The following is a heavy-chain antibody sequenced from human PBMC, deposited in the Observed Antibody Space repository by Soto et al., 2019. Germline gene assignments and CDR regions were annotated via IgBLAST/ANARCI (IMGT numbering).Heavy chain of an antibody. D-gene: IGHD1-26*01. J-gene: IGHJ4*02. Sequence: QVQLVQSGAEVKKPGASVKVSCKASGYTFTRYTMHWVRQAPGQSLEWMGWINAAYGDTKYSQKFQGRVNIRRDTFASTVYMELSSLRSEDTAVYYCARGGFEAVATTGGDYWGQGTLVTVSS. CDR1: GYTFTRYT. CDR2: INAAYGDT. CDR3: ARGGFEAVATTGGDY. V-gene: IGHV1-3*01.